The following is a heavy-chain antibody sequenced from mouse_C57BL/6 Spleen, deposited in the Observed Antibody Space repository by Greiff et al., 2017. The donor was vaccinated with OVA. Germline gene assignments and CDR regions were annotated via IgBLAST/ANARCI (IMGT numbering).Heavy chain of an antibody. J-gene: IGHJ2*01. V-gene: IGHV1-80*01. Sequence: VHLVESGAELVKPGASVKISCKASGYAFSSYWMNWVKQRPGKGLEWIGQIYPGDGDTNYNGKFKGKATLTADKSSSTAYMQLSSLTSEDSAVYFGARSGLITTVVAPFGYWGQGTTLTVSS. CDR2: IYPGDGDT. D-gene: IGHD1-1*01. CDR1: GYAFSSYW. CDR3: ARSGLITTVVAPFGY.